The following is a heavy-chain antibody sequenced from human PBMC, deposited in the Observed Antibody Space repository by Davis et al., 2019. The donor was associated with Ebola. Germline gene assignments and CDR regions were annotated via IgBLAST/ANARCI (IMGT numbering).Heavy chain of an antibody. CDR2: IWYDGSNK. V-gene: IGHV3-33*06. CDR1: GFTFSTYN. Sequence: GESLKISCAASGFTFSTYNMNWVRQAPGKGLEWVAVIWYDGSNKYYADSVKGRFTISRDNSKNTLYLQMNSLRAEDTAVYYCAKPYSSSWYYFDYWGQGTLVTVSS. J-gene: IGHJ4*02. CDR3: AKPYSSSWYYFDY. D-gene: IGHD6-13*01.